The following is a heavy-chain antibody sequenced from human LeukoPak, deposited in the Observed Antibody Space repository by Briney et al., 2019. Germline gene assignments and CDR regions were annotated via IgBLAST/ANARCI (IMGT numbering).Heavy chain of an antibody. CDR3: ARGSGLAAFDI. J-gene: IGHJ3*02. V-gene: IGHV3-53*01. CDR2: IYSGGST. D-gene: IGHD3-3*01. Sequence: GGSLRLSCATSGFTLTSYAMNWVRQAPGKGLEWVSVIYSGGSTYYADSVKGRFTISRDNSKNTLYLQMNSLRAEDTAVYYCARGSGLAAFDIWGQGTMVTVSS. CDR1: GFTLTSYA.